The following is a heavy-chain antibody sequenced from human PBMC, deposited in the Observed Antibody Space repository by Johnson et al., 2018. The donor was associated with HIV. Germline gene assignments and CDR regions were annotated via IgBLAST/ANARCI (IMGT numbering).Heavy chain of an antibody. CDR1: GLSFSKAW. CDR2: IKTKTEGGTT. V-gene: IGHV3-15*05. J-gene: IGHJ3*02. D-gene: IGHD3-10*01. CDR3: ARGVLLGFRELSSLNDAFDI. Sequence: VQLVESGGGLVKPGGSLRLSCAVYGLSFSKAWMSWVRLAPGKGLEWVGRIKTKTEGGTTDYAASVKGRFTISRDDSKNTLYLQMNSLRAEDTALYYCARGVLLGFRELSSLNDAFDIWGQGTMVTVSS.